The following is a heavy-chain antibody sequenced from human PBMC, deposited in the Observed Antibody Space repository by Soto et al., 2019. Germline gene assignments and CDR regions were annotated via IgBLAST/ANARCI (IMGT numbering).Heavy chain of an antibody. D-gene: IGHD2-15*01. Sequence: QVQLQEPGPGLVKPSETLSLTCTVSGGSISSYYWSWIRQPPGKGLEWIAYIYYSGSTNYNPSLKSRVTISVDTSKNQFSLRLSSVTAADTAVYYCARHQCGGGGCYLDYWGQGTLVTVSS. CDR2: IYYSGST. J-gene: IGHJ4*02. CDR1: GGSISSYY. CDR3: ARHQCGGGGCYLDY. V-gene: IGHV4-59*08.